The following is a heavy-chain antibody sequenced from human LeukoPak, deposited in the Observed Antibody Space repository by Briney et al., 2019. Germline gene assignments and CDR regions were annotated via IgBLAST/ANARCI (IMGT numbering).Heavy chain of an antibody. CDR1: GFTFSNYA. D-gene: IGHD2-2*01. V-gene: IGHV3-23*01. Sequence: GGSLRLSCAASGFTFSNYAIHWVRQAPGKGLEWVSIVGGSGVKTYYADSVKGRFTISRDNSKNTVYLQMNSLRAEDTAVYYCAKLGDCSGTCTYDYWGQGTLVTVSS. J-gene: IGHJ4*02. CDR3: AKLGDCSGTCTYDY. CDR2: VGGSGVKT.